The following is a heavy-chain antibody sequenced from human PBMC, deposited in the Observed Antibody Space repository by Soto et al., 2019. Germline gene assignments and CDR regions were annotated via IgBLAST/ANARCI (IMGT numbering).Heavy chain of an antibody. J-gene: IGHJ6*02. V-gene: IGHV4-31*03. CDR2: IYYSGTT. CDR3: AASCVACGGFNYYGMDV. CDR1: GGSISSGGYY. D-gene: IGHD2-21*01. Sequence: QVQLQESGPGLVKPSQTLSLTCTVSGGSISSGGYYWYWIRQHPGKGLEWIGYIYYSGTTYYNPSLKSRVTISVDTSKNQCSLKRGSVTAADTAVYYCAASCVACGGFNYYGMDVWGQGTTVTVSS.